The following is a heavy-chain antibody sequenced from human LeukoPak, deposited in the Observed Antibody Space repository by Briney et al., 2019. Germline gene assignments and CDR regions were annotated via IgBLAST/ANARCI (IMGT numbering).Heavy chain of an antibody. J-gene: IGHJ4*02. D-gene: IGHD2-2*02. CDR3: ARDNARYTGHFDY. Sequence: KPSETLSLTCTVSGGSISHYYWSWIRQPPGKGLEWIGYIHYSGSTNYNPSLKSRVTISVDTSKNQFSLKLSSETAADTAVYYCARDNARYTGHFDYWGQGTLVTVSS. CDR2: IHYSGST. V-gene: IGHV4-59*12. CDR1: GGSISHYY.